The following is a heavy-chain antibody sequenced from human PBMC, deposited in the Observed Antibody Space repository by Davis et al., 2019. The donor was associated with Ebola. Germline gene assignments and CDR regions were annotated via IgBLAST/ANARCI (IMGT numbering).Heavy chain of an antibody. Sequence: PSETLSLTCAVSGGSISSSNWWSWVRQPPGKGLEWIGEIYHSGSTNYNPSLKSRVTISVDKSKNQFSLKLSSVTAADTAVYYCARVGVVVPAAKHYYYGMDVWGQGTTVTVSS. D-gene: IGHD2-2*01. CDR3: ARVGVVVPAAKHYYYGMDV. J-gene: IGHJ6*02. CDR1: GGSISSSNW. CDR2: IYHSGST. V-gene: IGHV4-4*02.